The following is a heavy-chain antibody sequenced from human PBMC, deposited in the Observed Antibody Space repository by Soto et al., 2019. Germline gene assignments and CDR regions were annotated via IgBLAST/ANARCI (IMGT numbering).Heavy chain of an antibody. J-gene: IGHJ4*02. CDR2: IYYSGST. CDR1: GGSISSYY. Sequence: PSVTMSVTSTVSGGSISSYYWSWIRQPPGKGLEWIGYIYYSGSTNYNPSLKSRVTISVDTSKNQFSLKLSSVTAADTAVYYCARSDGRYWGQGTLVTVSS. CDR3: ARSDGRY. V-gene: IGHV4-59*01.